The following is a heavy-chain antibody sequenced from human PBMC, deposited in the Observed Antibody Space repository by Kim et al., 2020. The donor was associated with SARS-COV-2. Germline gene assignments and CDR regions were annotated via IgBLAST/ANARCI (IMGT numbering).Heavy chain of an antibody. D-gene: IGHD3-22*01. V-gene: IGHV1-46*01. CDR1: GYTFTSYY. Sequence: ASVKVSCKASGYTFTSYYMHWVRQAPGQGLEWMGIINPIVVTQSYAQKFQGRAPMPRARPTGQVNMERGTLRLEATAGYYVARAGLPVAITWSHPGGQ. CDR3: ARAGLPVAITWSHP. J-gene: IGHJ5*02. CDR2: INPIVVTQ.